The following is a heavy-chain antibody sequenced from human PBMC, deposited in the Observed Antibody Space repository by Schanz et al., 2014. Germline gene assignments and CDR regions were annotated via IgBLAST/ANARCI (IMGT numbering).Heavy chain of an antibody. J-gene: IGHJ3*02. Sequence: EVQLLESGGGLVQPGGSLRLSCASSGFSFTTYAMSWVRQAPGKGLEWVSALSEGGGGTHYADSVRGRFTISRDNSKTTVYLQMNSLRAEDTAVYYCAKGRFGELSAFDIWGQGTMVTVSP. CDR3: AKGRFGELSAFDI. CDR1: GFSFTTYA. V-gene: IGHV3-23*01. CDR2: LSEGGGGT. D-gene: IGHD3-10*01.